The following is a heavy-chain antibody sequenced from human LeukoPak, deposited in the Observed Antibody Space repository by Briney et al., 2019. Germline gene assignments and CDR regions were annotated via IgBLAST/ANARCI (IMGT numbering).Heavy chain of an antibody. D-gene: IGHD5-12*01. Sequence: SETLSLTCAVSGGSISSRTYYWGWIRQPPGKGLEWIGSIYYSGSTHYNSSLMSRVTISVDTSKNQFSLKLTSMTAADTAVYYCARERGYSGYEGYWGQGTLVTVSS. CDR1: GGSISSRTYY. CDR3: ARERGYSGYEGY. CDR2: IYYSGST. J-gene: IGHJ4*02. V-gene: IGHV4-39*02.